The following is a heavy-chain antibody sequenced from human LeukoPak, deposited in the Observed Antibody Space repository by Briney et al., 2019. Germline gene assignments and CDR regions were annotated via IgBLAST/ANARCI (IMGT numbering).Heavy chain of an antibody. CDR1: GLTFSSYS. V-gene: IGHV3-66*01. Sequence: GGSLRLSCAASGLTFSSYSMNWVRQAPGKGLEWVSVIYSGGSTYYADSVKGRFTISRDNSKNTLYLQTNSLRAEDTAVYYCAREVPLYYYMDVWGKGTTVTISS. CDR3: AREVPLYYYMDV. CDR2: IYSGGST. J-gene: IGHJ6*03.